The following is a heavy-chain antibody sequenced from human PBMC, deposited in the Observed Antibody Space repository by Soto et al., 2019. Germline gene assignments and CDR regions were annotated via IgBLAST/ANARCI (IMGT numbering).Heavy chain of an antibody. CDR1: GFTLRNNA. CDR2: ISGSGVIK. Sequence: EVQLLQSGGGWVQPGGSWGPSCAASGFTLRNNAMAWVGQAPGKGWEWVSSISGSGVIKYYADSVQGRFTSSRDNSNNTLSVQMNSLRVEDTAIYYCAKDLTSMVRVVLPSPWGQGILVTVSS. CDR3: AKDLTSMVRVVLPSP. J-gene: IGHJ5*02. D-gene: IGHD3-10*01. V-gene: IGHV3-23*01.